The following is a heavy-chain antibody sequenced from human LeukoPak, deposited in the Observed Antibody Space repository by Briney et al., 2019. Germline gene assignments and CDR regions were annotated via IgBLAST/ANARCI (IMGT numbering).Heavy chain of an antibody. CDR3: ARLFRTLDY. CDR1: GFVFSVYA. Sequence: GGSLRLSCAASGFVFSVYAMHWVRQAPGKGLEWVAVISYDGTDKYYADSVRGRFTISRDNSKNTLYLQMNSPRTEDTGVYYCARLFRTLDYWGQGALVTVSS. CDR2: ISYDGTDK. J-gene: IGHJ4*02. V-gene: IGHV3-30*03. D-gene: IGHD1-1*01.